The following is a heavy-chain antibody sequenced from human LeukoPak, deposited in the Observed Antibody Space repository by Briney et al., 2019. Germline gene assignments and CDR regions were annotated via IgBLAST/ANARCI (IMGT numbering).Heavy chain of an antibody. J-gene: IGHJ4*02. D-gene: IGHD2-21*01. CDR3: ARDFAVGLSDF. Sequence: ASVKVSCKASGDTFNNFSVSWVRQAPGQGLEWMGGIIPMLDIANYAQKFQGRVTILADKSTSTAYLELSSLKSEDTAVYYCARDFAVGLSDFWGQGTLVTVSS. CDR2: IIPMLDIA. V-gene: IGHV1-69*10. CDR1: GDTFNNFS.